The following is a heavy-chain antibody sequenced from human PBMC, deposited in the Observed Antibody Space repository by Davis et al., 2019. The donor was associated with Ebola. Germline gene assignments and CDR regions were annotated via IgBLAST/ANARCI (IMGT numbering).Heavy chain of an antibody. CDR2: IYYSGST. Sequence: GSLRLSCTVSGGSISSGGYYWSWIRQPPGKGLEWIGYIYYSGSTNYNPSLKSRVTISVDTSKNQFSLKLSSVTAADTAVYYCARLGGWLVDWFDPWGQGTLVTVSS. CDR3: ARLGGWLVDWFDP. CDR1: GGSISSGGYY. V-gene: IGHV4-61*08. J-gene: IGHJ5*02. D-gene: IGHD6-19*01.